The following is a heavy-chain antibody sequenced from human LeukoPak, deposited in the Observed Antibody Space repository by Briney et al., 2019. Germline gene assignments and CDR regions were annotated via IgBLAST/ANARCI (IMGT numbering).Heavy chain of an antibody. CDR1: GGSISSGSYY. Sequence: PSETLSLTCTVSGGSISSGSYYWSWIRQPAGKGLEWIGRIYTSESTNYNPSLRSRVTISVDTSKNQFSLKLGSVTAADTAVYYCAGGGNYLDYWGQGTLVTVSS. CDR2: IYTSEST. CDR3: AGGGNYLDY. V-gene: IGHV4-61*02. D-gene: IGHD6-13*01. J-gene: IGHJ4*02.